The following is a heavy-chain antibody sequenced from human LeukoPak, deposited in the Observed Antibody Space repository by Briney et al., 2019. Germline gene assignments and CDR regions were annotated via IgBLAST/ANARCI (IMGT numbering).Heavy chain of an antibody. D-gene: IGHD3-10*01. CDR2: ISYDGDSE. J-gene: IGHJ2*01. CDR1: GFAFISYG. Sequence: GGSLRLSCAASGFAFISYGMHWVRQAPGKGLEWVALISYDGDSEEYVDSVKGRFTISRDNSKTTVYLQMNSLRPEDTAVYYCAKVGPRFGRHWYFDLWGRGTLVTVSS. CDR3: AKVGPRFGRHWYFDL. V-gene: IGHV3-30*18.